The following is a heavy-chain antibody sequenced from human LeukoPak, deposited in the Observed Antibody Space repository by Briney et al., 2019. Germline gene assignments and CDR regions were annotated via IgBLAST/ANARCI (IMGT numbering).Heavy chain of an antibody. D-gene: IGHD5-12*01. V-gene: IGHV3-74*01. CDR2: VNGDGSIT. CDR3: ARRGPETVDTIDY. J-gene: IGHJ4*02. CDR1: GFTFSNYW. Sequence: RGSLRLSCAASGFTFSNYWMHRVRQGPGKGLVWVSRVNGDGSITAYADSVKGRFTISRDSATNIIYLQMNSLRPGDTGVYYCARRGPETVDTIDYWGQGTPVTVSS.